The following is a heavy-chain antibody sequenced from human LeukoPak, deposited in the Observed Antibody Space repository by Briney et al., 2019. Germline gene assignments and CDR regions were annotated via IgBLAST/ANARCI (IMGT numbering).Heavy chain of an antibody. V-gene: IGHV4-34*01. Sequence: GSLRLSCAASGFIFTNYFMSWIRQPPGKRLEWIGEIDHSGGTQYNPSLKSRVTISLDTSKKQFSLKLTSLTAADTAFYYCARYGMAAEGIWWFDPWGQGTLVTVSS. CDR3: ARYGMAAEGIWWFDP. CDR1: GFIFTNYF. CDR2: IDHSGGT. J-gene: IGHJ5*02. D-gene: IGHD6-13*01.